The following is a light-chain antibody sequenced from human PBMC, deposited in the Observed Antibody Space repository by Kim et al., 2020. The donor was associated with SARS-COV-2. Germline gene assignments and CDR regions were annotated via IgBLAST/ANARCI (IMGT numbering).Light chain of an antibody. CDR1: SLRSYY. J-gene: IGLJ2*01. V-gene: IGLV3-19*01. CDR2: GKN. Sequence: SSELTQDPAVSVALGQTVRITCQGDSLRSYYASWYQQKPGQAPVLVIYGKNNRPSGIPDRFSGSSSGNTASLTITGAQADDEADYYCNSRDSSGNVVFGGGTQLTV. CDR3: NSRDSSGNVV.